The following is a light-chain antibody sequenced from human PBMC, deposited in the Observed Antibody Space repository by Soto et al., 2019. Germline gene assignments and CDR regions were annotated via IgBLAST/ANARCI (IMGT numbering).Light chain of an antibody. Sequence: EIVLTQSLGTLSLSPGERATLSCRASQSVSSSFLACYQQNPGQAPRLLIYGASSSATGIPDRFSGSGSSTDFTLTISRLEPEDFAVYYCQQYCSPPLTFGPGTKVDIK. CDR2: GAS. V-gene: IGKV3-20*01. CDR3: QQYCSPPLT. J-gene: IGKJ3*01. CDR1: QSVSSSF.